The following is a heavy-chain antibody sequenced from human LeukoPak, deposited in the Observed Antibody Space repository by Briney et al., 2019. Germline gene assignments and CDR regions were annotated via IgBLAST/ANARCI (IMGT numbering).Heavy chain of an antibody. D-gene: IGHD3-10*01. CDR1: GGSISSSNW. J-gene: IGHJ4*02. CDR3: ARGPLTYYYGSGSYYDY. CDR2: INHSGST. V-gene: IGHV4-4*02. Sequence: SETLSLTCAVSGGSISSSNWWSWVRQPPGKGLEWIGEINHSGSTNYNPSLKSRVTISVDTSKNQFSLKLSSVTAADTAVYYCARGPLTYYYGSGSYYDYWGQGTLVTVSS.